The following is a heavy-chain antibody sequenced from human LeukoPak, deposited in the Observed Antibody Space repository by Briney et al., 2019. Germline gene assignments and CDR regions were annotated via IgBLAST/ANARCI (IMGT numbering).Heavy chain of an antibody. CDR3: AKEGGSHYDILTGYYINPYFDY. D-gene: IGHD3-9*01. V-gene: IGHV3-23*01. CDR2: ISGSGGST. Sequence: GGSLRLSCAASGFTFSSYAMSWVRQAPGKGLEWVSAISGSGGSTYYADSVKGRFTISRDNSKNTLYLQMNSLRAEDTAVYYCAKEGGSHYDILTGYYINPYFDYWGQGTLVTVSS. CDR1: GFTFSSYA. J-gene: IGHJ4*02.